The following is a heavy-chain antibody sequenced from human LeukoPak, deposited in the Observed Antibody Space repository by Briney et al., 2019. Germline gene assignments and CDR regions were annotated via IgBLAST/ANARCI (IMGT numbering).Heavy chain of an antibody. CDR3: ARGISTTVHDY. J-gene: IGHJ4*02. CDR1: RYSISSGYY. Sequence: PSETLSLTCAVSRYSISSGYYWGWIRQPPGKGPEWIGSVFHTGSSYYIPSLKSRVTISVDTSKNQFSLEVSSVTAADTAIYYCARGISTTVHDYWGPGTLVTVSS. D-gene: IGHD4-17*01. V-gene: IGHV4-38-2*01. CDR2: VFHTGSS.